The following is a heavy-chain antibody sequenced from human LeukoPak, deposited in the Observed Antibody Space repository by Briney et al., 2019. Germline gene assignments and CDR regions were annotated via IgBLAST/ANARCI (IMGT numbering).Heavy chain of an antibody. Sequence: SVTVSCTASGGTFSSYAISWVRQAPGQGLEWMGGIIPIFGTANYAQKFQGRVTITADESTSTAYMELSSLRSEDTAVYYCASLSPPYYDSSGFDYWGQGTLVTVSS. V-gene: IGHV1-69*13. CDR2: IIPIFGTA. CDR1: GGTFSSYA. D-gene: IGHD3-22*01. CDR3: ASLSPPYYDSSGFDY. J-gene: IGHJ4*02.